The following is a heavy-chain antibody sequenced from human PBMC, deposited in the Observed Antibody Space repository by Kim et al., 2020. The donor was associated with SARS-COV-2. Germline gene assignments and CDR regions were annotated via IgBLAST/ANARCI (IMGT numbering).Heavy chain of an antibody. Sequence: GGSLRLSCAASGFTFSSYAMHWVRQAPGKGLEWVAVISYDGSNKYYADSVKGRFTISRDNSKNTLYLQMNSLRAEDTAVYYCARAPGGYNAWYYYYGMDVWGQGTTVTVSS. V-gene: IGHV3-30*04. D-gene: IGHD1-26*01. CDR1: GFTFSSYA. CDR2: ISYDGSNK. CDR3: ARAPGGYNAWYYYYGMDV. J-gene: IGHJ6*02.